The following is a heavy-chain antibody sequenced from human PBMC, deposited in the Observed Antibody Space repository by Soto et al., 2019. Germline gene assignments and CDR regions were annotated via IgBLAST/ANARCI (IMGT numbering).Heavy chain of an antibody. Sequence: SETLSLTCTVSGGSISNGGYYWTRIRQHPGKGLEWIGYIYYSGSTYYNPSLKSRVTISVDTPKNQFSLKLTSVTAADTAVYYCARDVTDFWSGHEGMDVWGQGTTATVSS. V-gene: IGHV4-31*03. CDR3: ARDVTDFWSGHEGMDV. J-gene: IGHJ6*02. CDR2: IYYSGST. D-gene: IGHD3-3*01. CDR1: GGSISNGGYY.